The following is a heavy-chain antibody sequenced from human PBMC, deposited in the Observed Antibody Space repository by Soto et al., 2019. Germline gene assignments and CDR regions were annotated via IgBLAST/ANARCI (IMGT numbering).Heavy chain of an antibody. J-gene: IGHJ5*02. CDR1: GGSLSSNY. CDR3: GSVRPSGYVLS. CDR2: VYFSGNT. V-gene: IGHV4-59*01. D-gene: IGHD6-25*01. Sequence: PSETLSLTCTVSGGSLSSNYWTWIRQSPGKGPEWIGYVYFSGNTNYNPSLKSRVSISIDTSKNQFSLRLASVTAADTAFYYCGSVRPSGYVLSWGQGTLVTVSS.